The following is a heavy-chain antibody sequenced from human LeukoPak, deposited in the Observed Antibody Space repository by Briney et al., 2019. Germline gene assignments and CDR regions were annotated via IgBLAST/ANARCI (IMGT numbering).Heavy chain of an antibody. J-gene: IGHJ4*02. CDR3: ARGYSSSWYDIFDY. CDR1: GYTFTSYG. CDR2: ISAYNGNT. V-gene: IGHV1-18*01. D-gene: IGHD6-13*01. Sequence: ASVKVSCKASGYTFTSYGISWVRQAPGQGLEWMGWISAYNGNTNYAQKLQGRVTMTTDTSTTTAYMELRSLRSDDTAVYYCARGYSSSWYDIFDYWGQGTLVTVSS.